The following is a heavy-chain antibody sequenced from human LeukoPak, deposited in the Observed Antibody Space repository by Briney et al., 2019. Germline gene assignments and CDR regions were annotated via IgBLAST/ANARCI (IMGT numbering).Heavy chain of an antibody. CDR3: ARGGSGSYVYYFEY. CDR2: IWYDGSNK. CDR1: GLTFSSYA. Sequence: PGGSLRLSCAASGLTFSSYAMHWVRQAPGKRLEWVAVIWYDGSNKYYADSVKGRFTISRDNSKNTLYLQMNSLRAEDTAVFYCARGGSGSYVYYFEYWGQGTLVTVSS. V-gene: IGHV3-33*08. D-gene: IGHD3-10*01. J-gene: IGHJ4*02.